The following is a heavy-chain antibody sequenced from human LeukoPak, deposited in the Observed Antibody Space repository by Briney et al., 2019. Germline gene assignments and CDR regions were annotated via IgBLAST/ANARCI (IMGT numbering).Heavy chain of an antibody. Sequence: PGGSLRLSCAASGFTFSSYAMHWVRQAPGKGLEWVSAISGSGGSTYYADSVKGRFTISRDNSKNTLYLQMNSLRAEDTAVYYCAKVARITGTWGIDYWGQGTLVTVSS. V-gene: IGHV3-23*01. CDR3: AKVARITGTWGIDY. D-gene: IGHD1-7*01. CDR1: GFTFSSYA. CDR2: ISGSGGST. J-gene: IGHJ4*02.